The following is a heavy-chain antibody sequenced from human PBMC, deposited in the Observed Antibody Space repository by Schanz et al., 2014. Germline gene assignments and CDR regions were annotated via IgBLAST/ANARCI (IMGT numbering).Heavy chain of an antibody. CDR2: IGTSGGT. Sequence: EVQLLESGEGLVQPGGSLKLSCAASGLIFSNYVMSWVRQAPGKGLEWVSTIGTSGGTNYAESVKGRFTISRDNSKNTVYLQMNSLRPGDTAVYYGARESSNDIVLVPGAVFDHWGQGILVTVSS. V-gene: IGHV3-23*01. D-gene: IGHD2-2*01. CDR3: ARESSNDIVLVPGAVFDH. J-gene: IGHJ4*02. CDR1: GLIFSNYV.